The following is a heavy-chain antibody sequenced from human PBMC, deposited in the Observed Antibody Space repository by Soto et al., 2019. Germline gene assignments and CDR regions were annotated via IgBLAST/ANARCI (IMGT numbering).Heavy chain of an antibody. CDR3: ARGSPGIAVAGTLGYYYYGMDV. D-gene: IGHD6-19*01. CDR2: INPSGGST. CDR1: GYTFTSYY. V-gene: IGHV1-46*01. J-gene: IGHJ6*02. Sequence: ASVKVSCKASGYTFTSYYMHWVRQAPGQGLEWMGIINPSGGSTSYAQKFQGRVTMTRDTSTSTVYMELSSLRSEDTAVYYCARGSPGIAVAGTLGYYYYGMDVWGQGTTVTVSS.